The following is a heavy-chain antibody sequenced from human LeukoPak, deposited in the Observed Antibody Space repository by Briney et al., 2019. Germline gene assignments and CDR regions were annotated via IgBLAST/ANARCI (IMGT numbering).Heavy chain of an antibody. CDR2: IYTTGNT. CDR1: GGSISSGNYY. V-gene: IGHV4-61*02. Sequence: PSQTLSLTCTVSGGSISSGNYYWSWIRQPAGKGLEWIGRIYTTGNTNYNPSLKSRVTISKDTSKNQFSLKLSSVTAADTAVYYCARGVGPTTAQSTFDYWGQGALVTVSS. CDR3: ARGVGPTTAQSTFDY. D-gene: IGHD1-26*01. J-gene: IGHJ4*02.